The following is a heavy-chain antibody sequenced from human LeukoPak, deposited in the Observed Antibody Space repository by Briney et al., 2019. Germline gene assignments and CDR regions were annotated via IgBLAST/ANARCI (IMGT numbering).Heavy chain of an antibody. D-gene: IGHD3-22*01. CDR3: ARALLYYYDSSGYYYRSPWDY. J-gene: IGHJ4*02. CDR2: INHSGST. CDR1: GGSSSGYY. V-gene: IGHV4-34*01. Sequence: SETLSLTCAVYGGSSSGYYWIWIRQPPGKGLEWIGEINHSGSTNYNPSLKSRVTISVDTSKNQFSLKLSSVTAADTAVYYCARALLYYYDSSGYYYRSPWDYWGQGTLVTVSS.